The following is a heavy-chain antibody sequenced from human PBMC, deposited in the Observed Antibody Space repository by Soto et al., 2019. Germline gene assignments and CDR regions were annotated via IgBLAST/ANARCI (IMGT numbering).Heavy chain of an antibody. Sequence: QVQLVESGGGVVQPGTSLRLSCVGSGFTFRSFVIHWVRQAPGRGLEWVALTSYDGTNKYFGDSVKGRFTISRDNSRNTVDLQMEGLRLEDTALYYCARGGTPGGLDDWGQGPLVSVSS. CDR1: GFTFRSFV. V-gene: IGHV3-30*19. CDR3: ARGGTPGGLDD. J-gene: IGHJ4*02. CDR2: TSYDGTNK. D-gene: IGHD3-16*01.